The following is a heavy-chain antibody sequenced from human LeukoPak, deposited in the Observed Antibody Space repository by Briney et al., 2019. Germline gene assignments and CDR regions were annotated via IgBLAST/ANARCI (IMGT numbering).Heavy chain of an antibody. D-gene: IGHD5-18*01. CDR3: AREWIQLWLVDY. J-gene: IGHJ4*02. Sequence: PSETLSLTCTVSGDSISSSSYYWGWIRQPPEKGLEWIGSIYFSGTTYYNPSLKSRVTISIDTSKNQFSLKLSSVTAADTAVYYCAREWIQLWLVDYWGQGTLVTVSS. CDR1: GDSISSSSYY. CDR2: IYFSGTT. V-gene: IGHV4-39*07.